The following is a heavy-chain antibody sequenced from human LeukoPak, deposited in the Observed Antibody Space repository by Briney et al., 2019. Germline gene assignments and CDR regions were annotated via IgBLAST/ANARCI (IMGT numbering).Heavy chain of an antibody. D-gene: IGHD3-10*01. CDR1: GYTFTGYY. CDR2: INPNSGGT. J-gene: IGHJ5*02. V-gene: IGHV1-2*04. Sequence: ASVKVSCKASGYTFTGYYMHWVRQAPGQGLEWMGWINPNSGGTNYAQKFQGWVTMTRDTSISTAHMELSRLRSDDTAVYYCARDNYGSGVANWFDPWGQGTLVTVSS. CDR3: ARDNYGSGVANWFDP.